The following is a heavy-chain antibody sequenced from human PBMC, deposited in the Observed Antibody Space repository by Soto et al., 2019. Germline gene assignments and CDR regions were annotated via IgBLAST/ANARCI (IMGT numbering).Heavy chain of an antibody. CDR1: GFTFSSYA. J-gene: IGHJ6*02. V-gene: IGHV3-23*01. Sequence: EVQLLESGGGLVQPGGSLRLSCAASGFTFSSYAMSWVRQAPGKGLEWVSAISGSGGSTYYADSVKGRFTISRDNSKNTLYLQMNSLRAEDTAVYYCAKDPTSSEQLGGLGYYYYGMDVWGQGTTVTVSS. D-gene: IGHD6-6*01. CDR3: AKDPTSSEQLGGLGYYYYGMDV. CDR2: ISGSGGST.